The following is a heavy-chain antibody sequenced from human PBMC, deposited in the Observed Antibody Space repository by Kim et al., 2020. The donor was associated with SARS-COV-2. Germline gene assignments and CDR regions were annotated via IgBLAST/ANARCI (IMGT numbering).Heavy chain of an antibody. CDR3: ARHDYGDYVDFDY. V-gene: IGHV4-39*01. D-gene: IGHD4-17*01. J-gene: IGHJ4*02. Sequence: TPSLKSPVTLSVDTSKNQFSLKLSSVTAADTAVYYCARHDYGDYVDFDYWGQGTLVTVSS.